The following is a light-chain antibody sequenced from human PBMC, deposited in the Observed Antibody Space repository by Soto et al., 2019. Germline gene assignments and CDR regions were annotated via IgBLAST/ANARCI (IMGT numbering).Light chain of an antibody. CDR1: QSVTRNY. CDR2: GAS. CDR3: QQYDNSPLT. J-gene: IGKJ5*01. V-gene: IGKV3-20*01. Sequence: EIVLTQSPGTLSLSPGERATLSCRASQSVTRNYLAWYQQKPGQAPRLLIYGASSRATGIPDRFSGSGSGAEFTLTISRLEPEDFAVYYCQQYDNSPLTFGQGTRLEIK.